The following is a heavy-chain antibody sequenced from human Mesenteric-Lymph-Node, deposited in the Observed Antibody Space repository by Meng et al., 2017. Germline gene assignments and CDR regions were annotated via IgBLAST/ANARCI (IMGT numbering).Heavy chain of an antibody. V-gene: IGHV1-18*01. J-gene: IGHJ4*02. CDR1: GYTFTSYG. CDR3: ARGDCSGGSCYSGSGVDY. Sequence: ASVKVSCKASGYTFTSYGISWVRQAPGQGLEWMGWISAYNGNTNYAQKLQGRVTMTTDTSTSTAYMELRSLRSDDTAVYYCARGDCSGGSCYSGSGVDYWGQGTLVTVSS. D-gene: IGHD2-15*01. CDR2: ISAYNGNT.